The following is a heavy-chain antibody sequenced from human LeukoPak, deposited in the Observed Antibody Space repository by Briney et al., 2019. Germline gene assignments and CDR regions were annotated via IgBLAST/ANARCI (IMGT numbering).Heavy chain of an antibody. CDR2: IKQDGSEK. Sequence: GGSLRLSCAASGFTFSYYWMSWVRQAPGKGLEWVANIKQDGSEKYYVDSVKGRFTISRDNAKNSLYMQMNSLRAEDTAVYYCASTEYSSSYGAFDIWGQGTMVTVSS. J-gene: IGHJ3*02. V-gene: IGHV3-7*01. CDR1: GFTFSYYW. CDR3: ASTEYSSSYGAFDI. D-gene: IGHD6-6*01.